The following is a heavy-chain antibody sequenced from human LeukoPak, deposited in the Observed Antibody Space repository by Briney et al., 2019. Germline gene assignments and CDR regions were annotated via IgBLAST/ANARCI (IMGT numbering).Heavy chain of an antibody. J-gene: IGHJ3*02. CDR1: GFTFSSYE. V-gene: IGHV3-48*03. CDR3: GASRQYVGAFDI. Sequence: GGSLRLSCAASGFTFSSYELYWVRRAPGKGLEWISYISSRSTTIKYADSVRGRFTISRDDARESLYLQMNSLRVEDTATYYCGASRQYVGAFDIWGQGTLVTVSS. CDR2: ISSRSTTI. D-gene: IGHD3-16*01.